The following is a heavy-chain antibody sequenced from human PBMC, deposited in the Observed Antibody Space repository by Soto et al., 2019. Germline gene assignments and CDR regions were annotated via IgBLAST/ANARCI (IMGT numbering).Heavy chain of an antibody. V-gene: IGHV4-39*01. CDR2: IYYSGST. CDR1: GGSISSSSYY. Sequence: PSETLSLTCTVSGGSISSSSYYWGWIRQPPGKGLEWIGSIYYSGSTYYNPSLKSRVTISVDTSKNQFSLKLSSVTAADTAVYYCARLQVVVVPAATDAFDIWGQGTMVTVSS. CDR3: ARLQVVVVPAATDAFDI. J-gene: IGHJ3*02. D-gene: IGHD2-2*01.